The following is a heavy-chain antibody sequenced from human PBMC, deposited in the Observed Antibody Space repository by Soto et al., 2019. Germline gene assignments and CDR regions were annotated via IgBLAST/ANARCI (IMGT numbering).Heavy chain of an antibody. J-gene: IGHJ6*02. CDR2: IYYSGST. CDR3: ARGIRYYDILTGYYLSGMDV. Sequence: PSQTLSLTCTVSGSSITSYHWTSIRQPPGKGLEWIGYIYYSGSTNYNPSLKSRVTISVDTSKNQFSLKLSSVTAADTAVYYCARGIRYYDILTGYYLSGMDVWGQGTTVTVS. CDR1: GSSITSYH. V-gene: IGHV4-59*01. D-gene: IGHD3-9*01.